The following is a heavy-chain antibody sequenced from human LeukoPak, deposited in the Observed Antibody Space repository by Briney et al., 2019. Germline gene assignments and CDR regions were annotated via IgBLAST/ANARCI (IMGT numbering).Heavy chain of an antibody. Sequence: PSETLSLTCTVSGGSISSSIYYWGWIRQPPGKGLEWIGSIYYSGSTYYNPSLKSRVTISVDTSKNQFSLKLSSVTAADTAVYYCARSGEDYYDSSGYYYYWGQGTLVTVSS. CDR1: GGSISSSIYY. J-gene: IGHJ4*02. CDR2: IYYSGST. CDR3: ARSGEDYYDSSGYYYY. V-gene: IGHV4-39*01. D-gene: IGHD3-22*01.